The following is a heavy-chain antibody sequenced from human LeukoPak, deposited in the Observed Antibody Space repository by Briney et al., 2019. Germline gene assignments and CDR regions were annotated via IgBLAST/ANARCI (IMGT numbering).Heavy chain of an antibody. CDR3: ARKAELLWFGELFAFDI. V-gene: IGHV1-8*01. Sequence: ASVKVSCKASGYTFTSYDINWVRQAPGQGLEWMGWMNPNSGNTGYAQKFQGRVTMTRNTSISTAYMELSSLRSEDTAVYYCARKAELLWFGELFAFDIWGQGTMVTVSS. CDR2: MNPNSGNT. J-gene: IGHJ3*02. D-gene: IGHD3-10*01. CDR1: GYTFTSYD.